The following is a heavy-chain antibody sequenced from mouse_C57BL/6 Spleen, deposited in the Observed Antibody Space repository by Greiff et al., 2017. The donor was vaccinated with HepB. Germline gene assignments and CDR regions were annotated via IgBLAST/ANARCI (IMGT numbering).Heavy chain of an antibody. D-gene: IGHD2-3*01. CDR2: SYPGDGDT. Sequence: VQLQQSGPELVKPGASVKISCKASGYAFSSSWMNWVKQRPGKGLEWIGRSYPGDGDTNYNGKFKGKATLTADKSSSTAYMQLSSLTSEDSAVYFCARSGDGYYGYWGQGTTLTVSS. CDR3: ARSGDGYYGY. CDR1: GYAFSSSW. V-gene: IGHV1-82*01. J-gene: IGHJ2*01.